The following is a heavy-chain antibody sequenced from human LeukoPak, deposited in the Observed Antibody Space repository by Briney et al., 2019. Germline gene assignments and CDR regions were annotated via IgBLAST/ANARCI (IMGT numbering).Heavy chain of an antibody. Sequence: ASVKVSCKASGYTFTGYYMHWVRQAPGQGLEWMGWINPNSGGTNYAQKFQGRVTMTRDTSISTAYMELSRLRSDDTAVYYCAREVATITVAAAGGIDYWGQGTLVTVSS. D-gene: IGHD5-12*01. CDR1: GYTFTGYY. CDR3: AREVATITVAAAGGIDY. CDR2: INPNSGGT. V-gene: IGHV1-2*02. J-gene: IGHJ4*02.